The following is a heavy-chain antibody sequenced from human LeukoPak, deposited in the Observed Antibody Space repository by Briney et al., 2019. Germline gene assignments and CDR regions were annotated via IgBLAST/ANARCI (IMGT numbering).Heavy chain of an antibody. CDR3: ARDYSSSWYDWFDP. CDR2: ISGSSSTI. CDR1: GFTFSSYS. V-gene: IGHV3-48*01. Sequence: GGSLRLSCAASGFTFSSYSMNWVRQAPGKGLEWVSYISGSSSTIYYADSVKGRFTISRDNAKNSLYLQMNSLRAEDTAVYYCARDYSSSWYDWFDPWGQGTLVTVSS. D-gene: IGHD6-13*01. J-gene: IGHJ5*02.